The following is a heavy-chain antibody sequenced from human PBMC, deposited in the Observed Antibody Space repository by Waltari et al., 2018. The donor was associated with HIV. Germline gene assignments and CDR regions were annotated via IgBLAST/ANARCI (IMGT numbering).Heavy chain of an antibody. J-gene: IGHJ4*02. D-gene: IGHD3-16*02. V-gene: IGHV4-4*02. CDR2: IYHSGNT. Sequence: QVQLQESGPGLVKPSGTLSLTCAVSGGSISSVDWWGWVRQPPGKGLEWIGEIYHSGNTNYNPALKSRVTISVDKSKNQFSLNLSSVTAADTAVYYCARASWGNYRYTVLDSWGQGTLVTVSS. CDR1: GGSISSVDW. CDR3: ARASWGNYRYTVLDS.